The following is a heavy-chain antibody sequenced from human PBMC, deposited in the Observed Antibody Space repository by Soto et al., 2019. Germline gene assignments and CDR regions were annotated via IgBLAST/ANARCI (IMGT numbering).Heavy chain of an antibody. J-gene: IGHJ3*01. CDR2: LYDVDGT. Sequence: DVQLVESGGGLIQPGESLRLSCAAFGLTVSGKKYVAWVRQAPGKGLEWVSALYDVDGTYYADSLKGRFTTSTDSSKTNVYLQMNDLRPDDTAVYYCATWHEREHAYDVWGQGTTVTVSS. CDR3: ATWHEREHAYDV. CDR1: GLTVSGKKY. D-gene: IGHD1-1*01. V-gene: IGHV3-53*01.